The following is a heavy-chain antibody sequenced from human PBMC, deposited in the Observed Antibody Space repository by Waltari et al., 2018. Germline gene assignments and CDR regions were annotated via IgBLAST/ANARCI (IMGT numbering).Heavy chain of an antibody. CDR1: GGSISSSSYY. V-gene: IGHV4-39*01. CDR2: IYYSGGT. D-gene: IGHD3-10*01. Sequence: QLQLQESGPGLVKPSETLSLTCTVSGGSISSSSYYWGWIRQPPGTGLEWIGSIYYSGGTYHNACRKSRATIVGDTTKKQFAMKLSAVTAADTAVYYGARQPITMVRGVKPGAFDIWGQGTMVTVSS. J-gene: IGHJ3*02. CDR3: ARQPITMVRGVKPGAFDI.